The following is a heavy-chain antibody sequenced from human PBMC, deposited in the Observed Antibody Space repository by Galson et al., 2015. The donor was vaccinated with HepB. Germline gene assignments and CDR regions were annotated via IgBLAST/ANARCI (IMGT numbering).Heavy chain of an antibody. CDR2: INAGNGNT. CDR1: GYTFTSYA. J-gene: IGHJ6*03. V-gene: IGHV1-3*01. CDR3: ASTGYDILTGYYRYYHYYYMDV. Sequence: SVKVSCKASGYTFTSYAMHWARQAPGQRLEWMGWINAGNGNTKYSQKFQGRVTITRDTSASTAYMELSSLRSEDTAVYYCASTGYDILTGYYRYYHYYYMDVWGKGTTVTVSS. D-gene: IGHD3-9*01.